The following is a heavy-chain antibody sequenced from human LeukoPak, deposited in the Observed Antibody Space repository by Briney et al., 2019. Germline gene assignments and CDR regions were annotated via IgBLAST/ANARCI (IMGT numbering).Heavy chain of an antibody. V-gene: IGHV3-20*04. CDR2: INWNGGST. Sequence: GGSLRLSCAASGFTFDDYGMSWVRQAPGKGLEWVSGINWNGGSTGYADSVKGRFTISRDNAKNSLYLQMNSLRAEDTALYYCARDAGIAVESNFDYWGQGALVTVSS. CDR1: GFTFDDYG. J-gene: IGHJ4*02. CDR3: ARDAGIAVESNFDY. D-gene: IGHD6-19*01.